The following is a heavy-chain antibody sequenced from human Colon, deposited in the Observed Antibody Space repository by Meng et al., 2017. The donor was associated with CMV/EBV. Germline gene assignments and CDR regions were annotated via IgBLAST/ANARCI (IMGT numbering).Heavy chain of an antibody. CDR1: GFTFSSYW. CDR2: INSDGSST. Sequence: GESLKISCAASGFTFSSYWMHWVRQAPGKGLVWVSRINSDGSSTSYADSVKGRFTISRDNSKNTLYLQMNSLRAEDTAVYYTVTNAFDIWGQGTMVTVSS. D-gene: IGHD4-17*01. J-gene: IGHJ3*02. CDR3: VTNAFDI. V-gene: IGHV3-74*01.